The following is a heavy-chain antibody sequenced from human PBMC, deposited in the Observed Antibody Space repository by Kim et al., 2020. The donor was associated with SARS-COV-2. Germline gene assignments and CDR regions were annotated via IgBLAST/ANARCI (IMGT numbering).Heavy chain of an antibody. V-gene: IGHV5-51*01. Sequence: GESLKISCQGSGYSFRNQWIGWVRQMPGKGLEWVGNIYPGDSDTRYGPSFRGQVTISADKSSSTAYLQWSSLKASDTAMYYCVFVGNGGSRGWFDPWGQGTLVTVSS. CDR2: IYPGDSDT. D-gene: IGHD1-1*01. J-gene: IGHJ5*02. CDR1: GYSFRNQW. CDR3: VFVGNGGSRGWFDP.